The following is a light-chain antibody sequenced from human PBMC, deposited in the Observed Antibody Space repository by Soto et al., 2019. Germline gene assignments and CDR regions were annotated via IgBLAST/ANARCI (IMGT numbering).Light chain of an antibody. J-gene: IGKJ3*01. Sequence: EIVVTHSPATLSVSPGERATLSCRASQSLDSNLAWYRQKPGQAPRLLIYDATTRATGIPARFSGSGSGTAFTLTISSLQSEDFAIYYWQQYKSWPFTFGPGTKVEIK. CDR1: QSLDSN. V-gene: IGKV3-15*01. CDR2: DAT. CDR3: QQYKSWPFT.